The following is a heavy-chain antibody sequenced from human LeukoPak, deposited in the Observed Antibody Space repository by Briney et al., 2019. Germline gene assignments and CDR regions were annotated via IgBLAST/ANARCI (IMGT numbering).Heavy chain of an antibody. CDR1: GGSISNYY. J-gene: IGHJ6*03. D-gene: IGHD6-19*01. V-gene: IGHV4-59*01. CDR3: ARAPGSAYYPYYYMDV. CDR2: IYYTGRN. Sequence: SXTLSLTCTVSGGSISNYYWSWIRQPPGKGLEWIGYIYYTGRNNYNPSLKSRVTISVDTSKNQFSLSLNSVTAADTAEYYCARAPGSAYYPYYYMDVWGKGTTVTVSS.